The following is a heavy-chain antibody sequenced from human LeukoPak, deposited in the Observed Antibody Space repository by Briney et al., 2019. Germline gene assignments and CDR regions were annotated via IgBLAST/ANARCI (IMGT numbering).Heavy chain of an antibody. J-gene: IGHJ4*02. Sequence: GGSLRLSCAASGFTFSSYSMNWVRQAPGKGREWVSSISSSSSYIYYPDSVKGRFTISRDKAKNSLYLQMNSLRAEDTAIYYCAREGMVATFDYWGQGTLVTVSS. D-gene: IGHD5-12*01. CDR3: AREGMVATFDY. CDR2: ISSSSSYI. V-gene: IGHV3-21*01. CDR1: GFTFSSYS.